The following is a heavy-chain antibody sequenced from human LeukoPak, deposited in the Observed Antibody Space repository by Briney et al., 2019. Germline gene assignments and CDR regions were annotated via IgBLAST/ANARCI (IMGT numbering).Heavy chain of an antibody. J-gene: IGHJ5*02. CDR2: INHSGST. Sequence: PSETLSLTCAVYGGSFSGYYWSWIRQPPGKGLEWIGEINHSGSTNYNPSLKSRVTISVDTSKNQFSLKLSSVTAADTAVYYCARGLQPRFDPWGQGTLVTVSS. CDR1: GGSFSGYY. CDR3: ARGLQPRFDP. V-gene: IGHV4-34*01.